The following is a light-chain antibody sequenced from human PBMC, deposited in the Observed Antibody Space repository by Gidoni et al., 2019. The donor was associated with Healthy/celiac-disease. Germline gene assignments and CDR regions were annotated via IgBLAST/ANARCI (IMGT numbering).Light chain of an antibody. Sequence: SYELTQPLSVSVALGQTARITCGGNNIGSKNVNWYQQKPGQAPVLVIYRDSNRPSGIPERFSGSNSGNTATLTISRAKAGDEADYYCQVWDSSTVFGGGTKLTVL. CDR2: RDS. J-gene: IGLJ2*01. V-gene: IGLV3-9*01. CDR1: NIGSKN. CDR3: QVWDSSTV.